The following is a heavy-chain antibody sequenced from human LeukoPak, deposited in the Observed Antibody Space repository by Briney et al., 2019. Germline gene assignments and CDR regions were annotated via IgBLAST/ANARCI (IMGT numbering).Heavy chain of an antibody. J-gene: IGHJ3*02. CDR1: GGSISSYY. CDR3: ARDPPRRAFDI. V-gene: IGHV4-59*01. Sequence: TSETLSLTCTVSGGSISSYYWSWIRQPPGKGLEWIGYIYYSGSTNYNPSLKSRVTISVDTSKNQFSLKLSSVTAADTAVYYCARDPPRRAFDIWGQGTMVTVSS. CDR2: IYYSGST.